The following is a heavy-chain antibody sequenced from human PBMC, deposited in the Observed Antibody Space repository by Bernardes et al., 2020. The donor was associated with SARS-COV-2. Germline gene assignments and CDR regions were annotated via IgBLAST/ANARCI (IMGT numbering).Heavy chain of an antibody. CDR3: AREEYYYYYGMDV. CDR1: GYTFTSYG. Sequence: ASVKVSCKASGYTFTSYGISWVRQAPGQGLEWMGWIIAYNGNTNYAQKLQGRVTMTTDTSTSTAYMELRSLRSDDTAVYYCAREEYYYYYGMDVWGQGTTVTVSS. CDR2: IIAYNGNT. V-gene: IGHV1-18*01. J-gene: IGHJ6*02.